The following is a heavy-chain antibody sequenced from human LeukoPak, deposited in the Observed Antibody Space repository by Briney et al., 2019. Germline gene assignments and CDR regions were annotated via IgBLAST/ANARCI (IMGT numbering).Heavy chain of an antibody. Sequence: SETLSLTCTVSGGSVSSGSYYWSWIRQPPGKGLEWIGYIYYSGSTNYNPSLKSRVTISVDTSKNQFSLKLSSVTAADTAVYYCARDRGYSGYDLPDAFDIWGQGTMVTVSS. V-gene: IGHV4-61*01. CDR1: GGSVSSGSYY. D-gene: IGHD5-12*01. CDR2: IYYSGST. CDR3: ARDRGYSGYDLPDAFDI. J-gene: IGHJ3*02.